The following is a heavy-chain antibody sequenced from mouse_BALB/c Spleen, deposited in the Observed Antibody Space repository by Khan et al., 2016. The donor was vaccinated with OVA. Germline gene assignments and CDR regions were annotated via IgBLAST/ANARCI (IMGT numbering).Heavy chain of an antibody. CDR2: INTYTGET. CDR3: ARTPDFAYSLDH. J-gene: IGHJ4*01. CDR1: GYTFTNYG. Sequence: QIQLVQSGPELKKPGETVKISCKASGYTFTNYGMNWVKQSPGKALKWMGWINTYTGETTYADDFKGRFVFSLETSTSTAYLQINNLKHEDTATYFCARTPDFAYSLDHWGQGTSVTVSS. V-gene: IGHV9-3-1*01.